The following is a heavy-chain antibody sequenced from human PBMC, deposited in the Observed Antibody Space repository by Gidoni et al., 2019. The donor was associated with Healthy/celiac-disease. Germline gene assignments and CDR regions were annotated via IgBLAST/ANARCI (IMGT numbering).Heavy chain of an antibody. D-gene: IGHD6-13*01. V-gene: IGHV3-30*18. J-gene: IGHJ6*02. CDR1: GSTFSSYG. CDR3: AKDRVAAAEYYYYGMDV. Sequence: QVQLVESGGGVVQPGRSLRLPCAASGSTFSSYGMHWVRQAPGKGLEWVAVISYDGSNKYYADSVKGRFTISRDNSKNTLYLQMNSLRAEDTAVYYCAKDRVAAAEYYYYGMDVWGQGTTVTVSS. CDR2: ISYDGSNK.